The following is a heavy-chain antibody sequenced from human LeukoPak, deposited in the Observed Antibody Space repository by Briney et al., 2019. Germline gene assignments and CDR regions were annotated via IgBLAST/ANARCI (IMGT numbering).Heavy chain of an antibody. J-gene: IGHJ4*02. Sequence: SETLSLTCTVSGGSIGSYFWSWIRQPAGKGLEWIGRIYASGNTNYNPSLKSRVTISVDTSKNQFSLKLTSVTAADTAVYYCARDTVVAVAGYYFDYWGQGTLVTVSS. D-gene: IGHD6-19*01. CDR2: IYASGNT. CDR1: GGSIGSYF. V-gene: IGHV4-4*07. CDR3: ARDTVVAVAGYYFDY.